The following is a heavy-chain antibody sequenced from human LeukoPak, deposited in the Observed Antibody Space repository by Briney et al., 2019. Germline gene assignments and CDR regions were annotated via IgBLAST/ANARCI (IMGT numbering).Heavy chain of an antibody. D-gene: IGHD3-10*01. J-gene: IGHJ6*03. Sequence: SETLSLTCTVSGGSISSGSYYWSWIRRPAGKGLEWIGRIYTSGSTNYNPSLKSRVTISVDTSKNQFSLKLSSVTAADTAVCYCARVEYQGWFGELLQGDYYYYYMDVWGKGTTVTISS. CDR2: IYTSGST. CDR1: GGSISSGSYY. V-gene: IGHV4-61*02. CDR3: ARVEYQGWFGELLQGDYYYYYMDV.